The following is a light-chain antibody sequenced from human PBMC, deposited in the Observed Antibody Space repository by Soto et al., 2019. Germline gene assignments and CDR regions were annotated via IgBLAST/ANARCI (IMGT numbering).Light chain of an antibody. Sequence: DIVMTQSPDSLAVSLGERATINCKSSQSVLYSSNNKNYLAWYQKKPGQPPKLLIYWASTRESGVPDRFSGSGSGTDFTLTSISLQAEDVAVYYCQQYYSSFTFGPGTKVDIK. CDR2: WAS. CDR3: QQYYSSFT. CDR1: QSVLYSSNNKNY. J-gene: IGKJ3*01. V-gene: IGKV4-1*01.